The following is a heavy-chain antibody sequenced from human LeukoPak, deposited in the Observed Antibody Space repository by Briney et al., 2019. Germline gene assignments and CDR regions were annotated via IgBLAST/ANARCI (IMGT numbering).Heavy chain of an antibody. V-gene: IGHV4-4*07. CDR1: GGSISYYY. J-gene: IGHJ4*02. CDR2: IYVSGST. D-gene: IGHD1-26*01. Sequence: PSETLSLTCTLSGGSISYYYWTWIRQPAGGGLEWVGRIYVSGSTNYNPSLKSRVTMSVDTSKNQFSLKLSSVTAADTAVYFCVRKGGRDTGDYYFHYWGQGTLVTVSS. CDR3: VRKGGRDTGDYYFHY.